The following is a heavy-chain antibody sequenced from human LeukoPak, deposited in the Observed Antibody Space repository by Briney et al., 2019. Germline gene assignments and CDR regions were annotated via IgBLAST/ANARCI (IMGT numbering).Heavy chain of an antibody. CDR1: GFTIDDYD. J-gene: IGHJ3*02. Sequence: RSLTLTCAASGFTIDDYDMHWVRQAPGKGLEWVSGISWNSGSIDYADSVKGRFTISRDNAKNSLYLQMNSLRAEDTALYYCAKGKPYDFWSGSQTGGAFDIWGQGTMVTVSS. CDR3: AKGKPYDFWSGSQTGGAFDI. V-gene: IGHV3-9*01. CDR2: ISWNSGSI. D-gene: IGHD3-3*01.